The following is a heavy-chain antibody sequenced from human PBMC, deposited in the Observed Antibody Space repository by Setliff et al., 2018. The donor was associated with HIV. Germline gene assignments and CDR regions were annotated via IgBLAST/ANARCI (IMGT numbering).Heavy chain of an antibody. J-gene: IGHJ4*02. CDR1: GGSFSNYY. D-gene: IGHD4-17*01. V-gene: IGHV4-34*01. Sequence: SETLSLTCTVYGGSFSNYYTNWIRQPPGKGLEWIGELSPSGTTRSNPSLQSRVTISLDTSNNQFPLKLTSVTAADTAMYYCASFFVTTVTNQDYWGQGTQVTVSS. CDR2: LSPSGTT. CDR3: ASFFVTTVTNQDY.